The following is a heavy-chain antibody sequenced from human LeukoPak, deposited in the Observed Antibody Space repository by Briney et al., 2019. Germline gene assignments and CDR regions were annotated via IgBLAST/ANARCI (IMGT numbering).Heavy chain of an antibody. D-gene: IGHD2-15*01. V-gene: IGHV3-23*01. CDR2: ISGSGDKT. Sequence: PGGSLRPSCAASGFSLSTYALSWVRQAPGGGLEWVAAISGSGDKTYHADSVKGRFTISKDNSENRLSLQMDSLRAEDTAVYFCAKDTTAWWYHRAYMNVWGKGTTVTVSS. CDR1: GFSLSTYA. J-gene: IGHJ6*03. CDR3: AKDTTAWWYHRAYMNV.